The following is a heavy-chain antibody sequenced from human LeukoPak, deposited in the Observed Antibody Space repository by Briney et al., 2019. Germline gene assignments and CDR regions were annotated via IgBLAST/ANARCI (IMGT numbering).Heavy chain of an antibody. J-gene: IGHJ4*02. Sequence: SETLSLTCAVYGGSFSGYYWSWIRQPPGKGLEWIGEINHSGSTNYNPSLKSRVTISVDTSKNQFSLKLSSVTAADTAVYYCARRARGVALDYWGQGTLVTVSS. V-gene: IGHV4-34*01. D-gene: IGHD3-10*01. CDR1: GGSFSGYY. CDR2: INHSGST. CDR3: ARRARGVALDY.